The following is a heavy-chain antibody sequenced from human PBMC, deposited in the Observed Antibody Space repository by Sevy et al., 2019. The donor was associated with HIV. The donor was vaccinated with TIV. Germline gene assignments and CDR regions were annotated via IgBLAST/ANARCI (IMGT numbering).Heavy chain of an antibody. CDR3: VRAVAAHDGF. J-gene: IGHJ4*02. CDR1: GFSLDSYW. CDR2: IKQDGSLT. D-gene: IGHD6-13*01. V-gene: IGHV3-7*01. Sequence: GGSLRLSCAASGFSLDSYWMSWVRQTPGKGLEWVANIKQDGSLTYYVDSVKGRFTISRDNARNLVYLQMNSLRVEDTALYYCVRAVAAHDGFWGQGTLVTVSS.